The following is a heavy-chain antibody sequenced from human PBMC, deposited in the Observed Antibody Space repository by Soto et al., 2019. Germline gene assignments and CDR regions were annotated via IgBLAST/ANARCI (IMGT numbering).Heavy chain of an antibody. CDR3: ARALTSRAVDY. CDR1: GYTFTSYD. J-gene: IGHJ4*02. Sequence: QVQLVQSGAEVKKPGASVKVSCKASGYTFTSYDINWVRQATGQGLEWMGWMNPNSGNTGYAQRFQGRVTMTTNTSIRTAYMELNSLRSEDTAVYYCARALTSRAVDYWGQGTLVTVSS. V-gene: IGHV1-8*01. D-gene: IGHD3-16*01. CDR2: MNPNSGNT.